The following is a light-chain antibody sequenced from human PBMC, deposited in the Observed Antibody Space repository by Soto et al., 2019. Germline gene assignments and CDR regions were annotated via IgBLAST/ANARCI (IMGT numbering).Light chain of an antibody. V-gene: IGKV3-20*01. Sequence: DIGLTQSPGTLSLSPGERVTLSCRASQSVSSNFLAWYQQKPGQAPRLLIYGASNRAAGIPDRFSGSGSGTDFTLTISRLEPEDFAVYCSPHYTISLRTSAQVTKLDIK. CDR3: PHYTISLRT. CDR2: GAS. J-gene: IGKJ1*01. CDR1: QSVSSNF.